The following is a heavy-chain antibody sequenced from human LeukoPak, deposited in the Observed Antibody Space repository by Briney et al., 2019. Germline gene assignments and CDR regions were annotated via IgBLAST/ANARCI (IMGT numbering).Heavy chain of an antibody. V-gene: IGHV4-39*01. Sequence: ASETLSLTCTVSGGPISSSSYYWGWIRQPPGKGLEWIGSIYYSGSTYYNPSLNSRVSISVDTSKHQVPLTLSTVTDADTAVYYCAPMTPMGNYMDVWGKGTTVTISS. CDR2: IYYSGST. J-gene: IGHJ6*03. CDR1: GGPISSSSYY. CDR3: APMTPMGNYMDV. D-gene: IGHD3-10*01.